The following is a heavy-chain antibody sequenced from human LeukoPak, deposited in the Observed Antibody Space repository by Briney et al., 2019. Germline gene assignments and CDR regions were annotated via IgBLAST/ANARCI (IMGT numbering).Heavy chain of an antibody. J-gene: IGHJ4*02. CDR2: IYYSGST. D-gene: IGHD3-3*01. V-gene: IGHV4-59*02. CDR1: GGSVSNYY. CDR3: ARFYDAPYFCDY. Sequence: PSEILSLTCTVSGGSVSNYYWSWIRQPPGKGLEWIGYIYYSGSTKYNPSLKGRVTISVDTSKNQFSLRVTSVTAADTAVYYCARFYDAPYFCDYWGQGALVTVSS.